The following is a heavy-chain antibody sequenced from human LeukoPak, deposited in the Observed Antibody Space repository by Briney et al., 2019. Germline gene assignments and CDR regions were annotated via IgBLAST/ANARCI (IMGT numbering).Heavy chain of an antibody. V-gene: IGHV3-7*01. Sequence: PGGSLRLSCAASGFTFSSYWMSWVRQAPGKGLEWVANIKQDGSEKYYVDSVKGRFTISRDNAKNSLYLQMNSLRAEDTAVYYCARDHYDFWSGYYSYWGQGTLVTVSS. CDR3: ARDHYDFWSGYYSY. D-gene: IGHD3-3*01. CDR1: GFTFSSYW. CDR2: IKQDGSEK. J-gene: IGHJ4*02.